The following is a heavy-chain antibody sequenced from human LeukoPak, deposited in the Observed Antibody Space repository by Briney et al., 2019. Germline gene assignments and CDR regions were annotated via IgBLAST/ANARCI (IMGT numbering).Heavy chain of an antibody. Sequence: PGGSLRLSCAASGFTFSDYYMSWIRQAPGKGLEWISWIETDGSTSGYLRSVQGRFTVSRDNAKSTVHLQMNSLRAEDTATYYCARDQVGTMPLDFWGQGTLVTVSS. CDR3: ARDQVGTMPLDF. CDR1: GFTFSDYY. J-gene: IGHJ4*02. D-gene: IGHD1-26*01. CDR2: IETDGSTS. V-gene: IGHV3-11*04.